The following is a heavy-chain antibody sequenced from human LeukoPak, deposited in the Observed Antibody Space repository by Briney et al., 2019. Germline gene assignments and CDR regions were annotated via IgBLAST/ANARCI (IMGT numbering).Heavy chain of an antibody. Sequence: PGGSLRLSCAASGFTFSNYNMNWVRQAPGKGLEWVSYISSSSSTIYYADSVKGRFTISGDNSKNTLYLQMNSLRAEDTAVYYCAKDLTTVTSQGNYWGQGTLVTVSS. CDR2: ISSSSSTI. CDR1: GFTFSNYN. J-gene: IGHJ4*02. CDR3: AKDLTTVTSQGNY. V-gene: IGHV3-48*01. D-gene: IGHD4-17*01.